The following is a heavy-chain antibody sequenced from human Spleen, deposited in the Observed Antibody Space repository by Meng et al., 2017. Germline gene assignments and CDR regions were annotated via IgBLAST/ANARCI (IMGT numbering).Heavy chain of an antibody. CDR1: GGSFSDYY. CDR2: INHSGST. J-gene: IGHJ4*02. Sequence: SETLSLTCVVSGGSFSDYYWSWIRQPPGKGLEWIGEINHSGSTNYNPSLKSRVTISVDTSKNQFSLKLSSVTAADTAVYYCARGRGSGSYYTRPIYYFDYWGQGSLVTVSS. D-gene: IGHD3-10*01. CDR3: ARGRGSGSYYTRPIYYFDY. V-gene: IGHV4-34*01.